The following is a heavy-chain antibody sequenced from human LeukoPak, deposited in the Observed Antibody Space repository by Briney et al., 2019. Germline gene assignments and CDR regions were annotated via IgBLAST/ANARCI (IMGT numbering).Heavy chain of an antibody. V-gene: IGHV1-46*01. CDR3: ARSFGNYYDSSGYHSRTKYFDY. D-gene: IGHD3-22*01. Sequence: ASVKVSCKASGYTFTSYYMHWVRQAPGQGLGWMGIINPSGGSTSYAQKFQGRVTMTRDMSTSTVYMELSSLRSEDTAVYYCARSFGNYYDSSGYHSRTKYFDYWGQGTLVTVSS. J-gene: IGHJ4*02. CDR2: INPSGGST. CDR1: GYTFTSYY.